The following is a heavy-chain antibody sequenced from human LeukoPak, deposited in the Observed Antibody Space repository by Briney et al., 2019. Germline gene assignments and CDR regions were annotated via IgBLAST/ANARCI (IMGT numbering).Heavy chain of an antibody. CDR3: ARVYSSSSSWFDP. CDR1: GGSISSGGYY. Sequence: PSQTLSLTCTVSGGSISSGGYYWSWIRQHPGKGLEWIGYIYYSGSTYYNPSLKSRVTISVDTSKNQFSLKLSSVTAADTAVYYCARVYSSSSSWFDPWGQGTLVTVSS. CDR2: IYYSGST. V-gene: IGHV4-31*03. D-gene: IGHD6-6*01. J-gene: IGHJ5*02.